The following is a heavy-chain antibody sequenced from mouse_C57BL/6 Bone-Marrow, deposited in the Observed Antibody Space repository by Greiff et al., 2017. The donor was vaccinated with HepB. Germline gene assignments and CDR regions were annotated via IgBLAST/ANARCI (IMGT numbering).Heavy chain of an antibody. CDR2: IYPRSGNT. J-gene: IGHJ4*01. CDR3: ARNPGDYAMDY. CDR1: GYTFTSYG. Sequence: QVHVKQSGAELARPGASVKLSCKASGYTFTSYGISWVKQRTGQGLEWIGEIYPRSGNTYYNEKFKGKATLTADKSSSTAYMELRSLTSEDSAVYFCARNPGDYAMDYWGQGTSVTVSS. V-gene: IGHV1-81*01.